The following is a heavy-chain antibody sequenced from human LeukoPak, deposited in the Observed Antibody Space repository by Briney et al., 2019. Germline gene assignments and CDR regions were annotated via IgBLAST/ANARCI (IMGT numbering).Heavy chain of an antibody. Sequence: PGGSLRLSCAASGFTFSSYGIHWVRQAPGKGLEWVTFIQYDGSNKYCADSVKGRFTISRDNSKNTLYLQMNSLRAEDTAVYYCAKDASHSLNYYYYMDVWGKGTTVTVSS. CDR1: GFTFSSYG. D-gene: IGHD2-15*01. CDR2: IQYDGSNK. V-gene: IGHV3-30*02. J-gene: IGHJ6*03. CDR3: AKDASHSLNYYYYMDV.